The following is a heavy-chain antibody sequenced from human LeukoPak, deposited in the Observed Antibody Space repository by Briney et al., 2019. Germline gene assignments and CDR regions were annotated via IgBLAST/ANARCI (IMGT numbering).Heavy chain of an antibody. CDR1: GGSISSYY. D-gene: IGHD2-15*01. Sequence: SETLSLTCTVSGGSISSYYWSWIRQPPGKGLEWIGYIYYSGSTNYNPSRKSRVTISVDTSKNQFSLKLSSVTAADTAVYYCARDRPWACSGGSCHGDWFDPWGQGTLVTVSS. J-gene: IGHJ5*02. CDR3: ARDRPWACSGGSCHGDWFDP. V-gene: IGHV4-59*01. CDR2: IYYSGST.